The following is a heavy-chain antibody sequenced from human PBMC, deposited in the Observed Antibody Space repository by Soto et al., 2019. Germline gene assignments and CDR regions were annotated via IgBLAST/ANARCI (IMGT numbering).Heavy chain of an antibody. Sequence: PGGSLRLSCAASGFTFSSYSMNWVRQAPGKGLEWVSSISSSSSYIYYADSVKGRFTISRDNAKNSLYLQMNSLRAEDTAVYYCARDGLTITGTTAQFCWGQGTLVTVSS. D-gene: IGHD1-7*01. CDR3: ARDGLTITGTTAQFC. J-gene: IGHJ4*02. V-gene: IGHV3-21*01. CDR1: GFTFSSYS. CDR2: ISSSSSYI.